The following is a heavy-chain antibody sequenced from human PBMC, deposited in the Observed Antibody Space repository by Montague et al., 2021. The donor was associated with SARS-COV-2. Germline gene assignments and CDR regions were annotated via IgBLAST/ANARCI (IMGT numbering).Heavy chain of an antibody. CDR1: GFTFTSYG. CDR3: ARDPHYDSLTGYYSY. CDR2: ITSSSSYM. Sequence: SLRLSCAASGFTFTSYGMNWVRQAPGKGLEWVSSITSSSSYMYYADSVKGRFTISRDNSKNSLYLQMNSLRADDTAVYYCARDPHYDSLTGYYSYWGQGTLVTVSS. J-gene: IGHJ4*02. D-gene: IGHD3-9*01. V-gene: IGHV3-21*01.